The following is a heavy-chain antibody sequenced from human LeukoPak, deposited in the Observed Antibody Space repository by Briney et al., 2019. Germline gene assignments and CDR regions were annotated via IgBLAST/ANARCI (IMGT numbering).Heavy chain of an antibody. CDR2: INPNSGGT. CDR3: ARESGYGSGSYYNDY. V-gene: IGHV1-2*02. CDR1: GYTVTGYY. J-gene: IGHJ4*02. D-gene: IGHD3-10*01. Sequence: VASVKVSCKASGYTVTGYYMHWVRQAPGQGLEWMGWINPNSGGTNYAQKFQGRVTITRDTSASTAYMELSSLRSEDTAVYYCARESGYGSGSYYNDYWGQGTLVTVSS.